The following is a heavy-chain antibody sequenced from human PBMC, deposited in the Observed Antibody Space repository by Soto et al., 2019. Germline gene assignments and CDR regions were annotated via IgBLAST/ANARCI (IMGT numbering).Heavy chain of an antibody. D-gene: IGHD6-13*01. V-gene: IGHV4-31*03. CDR1: GGSISSGGYY. Sequence: PSETLSLTCTVSGGSISSGGYYWSWIRQHPGKGLEWIGYIYYSGSTYYNPSLKSRVTISVDTSKNQFSLKLSSVTAADTAVYYRARGSSWYYFDYWGQGTLVTVSS. CDR3: ARGSSWYYFDY. J-gene: IGHJ4*02. CDR2: IYYSGST.